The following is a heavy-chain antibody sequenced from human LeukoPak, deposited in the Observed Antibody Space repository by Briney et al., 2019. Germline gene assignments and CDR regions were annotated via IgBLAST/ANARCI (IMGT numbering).Heavy chain of an antibody. D-gene: IGHD6-13*01. V-gene: IGHV4-59*01. CDR3: ARVYYSRSYDYWYFDL. J-gene: IGHJ2*01. CDR2: IYYSGST. Sequence: NPSETLSLTCSVSGGSISSYYWSWIRQPPGKGLEWIGYIYYSGSTNYNPSLKSRVIISVDTSKNQFSLKLSSVTAADTAFYYCARVYYSRSYDYWYFDLWGRGTLVTVSS. CDR1: GGSISSYY.